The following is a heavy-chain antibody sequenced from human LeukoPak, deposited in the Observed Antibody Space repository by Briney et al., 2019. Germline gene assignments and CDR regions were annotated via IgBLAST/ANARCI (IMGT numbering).Heavy chain of an antibody. CDR3: ARGVVVVVPAAIHESYYYYYGMDV. CDR2: IIPILGIA. J-gene: IGHJ6*02. Sequence: SVKVSCKASGGTFSSYAISWVRQAPGQGLEWMGRIIPILGIANYAQKFQGRVTITADKSTSTAYMELSSLRSEDTAVYYCARGVVVVVPAAIHESYYYYYGMDVWGQGTTVTVSS. D-gene: IGHD2-2*02. V-gene: IGHV1-69*04. CDR1: GGTFSSYA.